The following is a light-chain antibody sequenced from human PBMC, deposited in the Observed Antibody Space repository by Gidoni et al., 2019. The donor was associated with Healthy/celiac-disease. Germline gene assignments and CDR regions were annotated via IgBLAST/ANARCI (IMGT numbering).Light chain of an antibody. J-gene: IGLJ1*01. CDR3: SSYAGSYPYV. CDR1: SSDVGGYNY. Sequence: SPGQSVNISCTGTSSDVGGYNYVSWYQQHPGKAPKLMIYDVSKRPSGVPDRFSGSKSGNTASLTISGLQAEDEADYYCSSYAGSYPYVFGTGTKVTVL. V-gene: IGLV2-11*01. CDR2: DVS.